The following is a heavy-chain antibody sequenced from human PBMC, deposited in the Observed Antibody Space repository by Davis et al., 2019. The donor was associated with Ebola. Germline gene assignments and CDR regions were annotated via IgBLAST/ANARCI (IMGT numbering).Heavy chain of an antibody. Sequence: GGSLRLSCAASGFTFSSYGMHWVRQAPGKGLEWVAFIRYDGSNKYYADSVKGRFTISRDNAKNSLYLQMNSLRAEDTAVYYCARVPTAMVYSYFDYWGQGTLVTVSS. CDR1: GFTFSSYG. D-gene: IGHD5-18*01. CDR3: ARVPTAMVYSYFDY. V-gene: IGHV3-30*02. J-gene: IGHJ4*02. CDR2: IRYDGSNK.